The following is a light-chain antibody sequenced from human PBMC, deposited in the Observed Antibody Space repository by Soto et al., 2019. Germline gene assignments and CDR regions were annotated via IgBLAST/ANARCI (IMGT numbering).Light chain of an antibody. J-gene: IGKJ1*01. V-gene: IGKV3-20*01. Sequence: EIVLTQSPGTLSLSPGERATLSCRASQSVSSSYLARYQQKPGQAPRLLIYGASSRATGIPDRFSGSGSGTDFTLTISRLEPEDFAVYYCQQYGSSMWKFGKGTKVEIK. CDR1: QSVSSSY. CDR3: QQYGSSMWK. CDR2: GAS.